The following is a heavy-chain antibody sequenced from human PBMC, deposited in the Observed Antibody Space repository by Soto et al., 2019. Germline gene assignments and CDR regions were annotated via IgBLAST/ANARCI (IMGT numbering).Heavy chain of an antibody. CDR3: ARDSSLDY. V-gene: IGHV3-20*04. Sequence: GGSLRLSCAASGFTFDDYGMNWVRQTPGKGLEWVSGINWNGGSMGYADSVKGRFTISRDNAKNSLYLQMNSLRAEDAALYYCARDSSLDYWGQGTLLTVSS. J-gene: IGHJ4*02. CDR1: GFTFDDYG. CDR2: INWNGGSM.